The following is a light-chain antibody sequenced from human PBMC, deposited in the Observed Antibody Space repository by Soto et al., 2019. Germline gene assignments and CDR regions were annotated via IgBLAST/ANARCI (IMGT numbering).Light chain of an antibody. CDR3: RSYEGSFVHV. CDR2: DVN. V-gene: IGLV2-11*01. J-gene: IGLJ1*01. Sequence: QSALTQPRSVSGSPGQSVTISCLGTSADVAGYVSCYQQHPGKPPKLLIYDVNKRPSGVPDRFSGSKSRHTASLTIYGLQAEDEADYYCRSYEGSFVHVFESGPKVTVL. CDR1: SADVAGY.